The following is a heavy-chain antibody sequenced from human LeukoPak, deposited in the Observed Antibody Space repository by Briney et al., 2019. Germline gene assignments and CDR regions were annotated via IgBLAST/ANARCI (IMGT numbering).Heavy chain of an antibody. J-gene: IGHJ4*02. V-gene: IGHV5-51*01. Sequence: GESLKISCKGSEYNFASYWIAWVRQMPGKGLEWVAFIYPGGSDRRYSPPFQGQVTVSADKSINTVYLQWGSLKASDTAMYYCARHFYDTSTYYSSFDFWGQGTLVTVSS. CDR1: EYNFASYW. CDR2: IYPGGSDR. D-gene: IGHD2/OR15-2a*01. CDR3: ARHFYDTSTYYSSFDF.